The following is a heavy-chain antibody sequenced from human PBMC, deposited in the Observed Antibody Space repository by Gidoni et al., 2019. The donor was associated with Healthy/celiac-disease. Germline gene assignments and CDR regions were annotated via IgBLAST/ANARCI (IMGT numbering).Heavy chain of an antibody. D-gene: IGHD3-3*01. CDR3: ARQRAGYDFWKLRYWFDP. CDR2: IYYSGST. V-gene: IGHV4-39*01. Sequence: QLQLQESGPGLVKPSETLSLTCTVSGGSISSSSYYWGWIRQPPGKGLEWIGSIYYSGSTSYNPSLKSRVTISVDTSKNQFSLKLSSVTAADTAVYYCARQRAGYDFWKLRYWFDPWGQGTLVTVSS. CDR1: GGSISSSSYY. J-gene: IGHJ5*02.